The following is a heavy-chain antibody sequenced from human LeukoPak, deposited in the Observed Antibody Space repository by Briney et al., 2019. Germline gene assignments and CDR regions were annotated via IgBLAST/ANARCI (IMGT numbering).Heavy chain of an antibody. J-gene: IGHJ4*02. CDR2: VSVGSTYI. V-gene: IGHV3-21*01. Sequence: GGSLRLSCVASGFTFSSYGMNWVRQAPGKGLEWVSSVSVGSTYIYYADSVKGRFTISRDNAKNSLYLQMNSLRAEDTAVYYCAKDSNSYYFDHWGQGTLATVSS. D-gene: IGHD4-11*01. CDR1: GFTFSSYG. CDR3: AKDSNSYYFDH.